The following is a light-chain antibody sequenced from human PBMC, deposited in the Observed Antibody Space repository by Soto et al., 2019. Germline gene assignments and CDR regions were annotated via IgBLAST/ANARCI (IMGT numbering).Light chain of an antibody. CDR1: QSVSSY. CDR2: GAS. J-gene: IGKJ5*01. Sequence: EIVLTQSPATLSLSPGERATLSCRASQSVSSYLAWYQQKPGQAPRLLIYGASNRATGIPARFSGNGSGTDFTLTISSLEPEDFAVYYCQQRSSWPTFGQGTRLEIK. CDR3: QQRSSWPT. V-gene: IGKV3-11*01.